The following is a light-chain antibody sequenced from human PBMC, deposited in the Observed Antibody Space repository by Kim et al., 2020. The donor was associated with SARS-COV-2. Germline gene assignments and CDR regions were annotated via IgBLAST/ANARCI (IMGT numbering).Light chain of an antibody. J-gene: IGLJ3*02. CDR1: STNIGYNY. CDR3: RSFNSSLNDVV. V-gene: IGLV1-51*01. CDR2: DVN. Sequence: GPKVTICSSRTSTNIGYNYVSWYQQHPGKAPKLLIYDVNKRPSGVPNRFSGSKSGTSASLDITGLQAGDEADYYCRSFNSSLNDVVFGGGTKLTVL.